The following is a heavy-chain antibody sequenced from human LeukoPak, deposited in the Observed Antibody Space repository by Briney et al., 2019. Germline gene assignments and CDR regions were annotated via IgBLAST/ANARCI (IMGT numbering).Heavy chain of an antibody. CDR1: GGSISRYY. J-gene: IGHJ6*03. Sequence: SSETLSLTCTVSGGSISRYYWSWIRQPAGKGLEWIGRIYTSGSTNYNPSLKSRVTMSVDTSKNQFSLKLSSVTAADTAVYYCARVPHLRYCSSTSCYTYYYMDVWGKGTTVTVSS. V-gene: IGHV4-4*07. D-gene: IGHD2-2*02. CDR3: ARVPHLRYCSSTSCYTYYYMDV. CDR2: IYTSGST.